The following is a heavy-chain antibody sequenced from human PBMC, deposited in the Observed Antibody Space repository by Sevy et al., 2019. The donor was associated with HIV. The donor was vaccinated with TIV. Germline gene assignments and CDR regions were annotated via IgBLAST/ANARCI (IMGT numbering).Heavy chain of an antibody. V-gene: IGHV3-7*01. CDR2: IKQDGSEK. CDR3: AGGGYSGGLFDY. Sequence: GGSLRLSCAASGFTFSSYWMSWVRQAPGKGLEWVANIKQDGSEKYYVDSVKGRLTISRDNAKNSLYLQMNSLGAEDMAVYYCAGGGYSGGLFDYWGQGTLVTVSS. J-gene: IGHJ4*02. D-gene: IGHD5-12*01. CDR1: GFTFSSYW.